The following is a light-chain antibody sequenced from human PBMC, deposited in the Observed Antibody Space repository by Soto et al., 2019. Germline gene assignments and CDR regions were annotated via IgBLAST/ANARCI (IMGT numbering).Light chain of an antibody. J-gene: IGLJ1*01. Sequence: QLVLTQPPSVSGAPGQRVTISCTGSSSNIGAGYDVHWYQLLPGTAPKLLIYGNTNRPSGVPDRFSGSKSGTSASLAITGLQAEDEADYYCQSYDSSLSAYVFGTGTKLTVL. CDR3: QSYDSSLSAYV. CDR1: SSNIGAGYD. CDR2: GNT. V-gene: IGLV1-40*01.